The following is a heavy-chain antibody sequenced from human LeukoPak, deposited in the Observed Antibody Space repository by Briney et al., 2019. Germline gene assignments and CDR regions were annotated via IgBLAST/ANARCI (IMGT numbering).Heavy chain of an antibody. J-gene: IGHJ3*02. Sequence: PSETLSLTCGVYNGSFNTNYWSWIRQPPGKGLEWIGEINHSGITNSNPSLKSRATISIDTSKKQFSLKLTSVTAADTAVYYCARDLAYDAFDIWGQGTMVTVSS. V-gene: IGHV4-34*01. D-gene: IGHD3-3*02. CDR1: NGSFNTNY. CDR3: ARDLAYDAFDI. CDR2: INHSGIT.